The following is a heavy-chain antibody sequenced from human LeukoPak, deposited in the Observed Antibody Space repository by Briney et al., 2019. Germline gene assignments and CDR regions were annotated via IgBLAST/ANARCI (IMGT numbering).Heavy chain of an antibody. J-gene: IGHJ4*02. V-gene: IGHV3-74*01. CDR3: ARDFGYYGSGSYPDYFDY. Sequence: GGSLRLSCAASGFTFSSYWMHWVRQAPGKGLVWVSRINSDGSSTSYADSVKGRFTISRDNAKNTLYLQMNSLRAEDTAVYYCARDFGYYGSGSYPDYFDYWGQGTLVTVSS. D-gene: IGHD3-10*01. CDR1: GFTFSSYW. CDR2: INSDGSST.